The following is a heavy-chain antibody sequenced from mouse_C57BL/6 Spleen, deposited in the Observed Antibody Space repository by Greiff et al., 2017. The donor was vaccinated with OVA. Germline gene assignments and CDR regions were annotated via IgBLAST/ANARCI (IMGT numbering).Heavy chain of an antibody. D-gene: IGHD1-1*01. V-gene: IGHV10-1*01. Sequence: DAGGGLVQPKGSLKLSCAASGFSFNTYALNWVRQAPGKGLEWVARIRSKSNNYATYYADSVKDRFTISRDDSESMLYLQMNNLKTEDTAMYYCVRHTTTGVEDAMDYWGQGTSVTVSS. CDR2: IRSKSNNYAT. CDR1: GFSFNTYA. CDR3: VRHTTTGVEDAMDY. J-gene: IGHJ4*01.